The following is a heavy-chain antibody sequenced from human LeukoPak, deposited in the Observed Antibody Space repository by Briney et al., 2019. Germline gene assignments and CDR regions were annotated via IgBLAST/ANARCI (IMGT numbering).Heavy chain of an antibody. J-gene: IGHJ5*02. CDR3: AKDGGQWIQLWSAPNWFDP. Sequence: PGGSLRLSCVASGFTFSSYGMHWVRQAPGKGLEWVAVISYDGSNKYYADSVKGRFTISKDNSKNTLYLQMNSLRAEDTAVYYCAKDGGQWIQLWSAPNWFDPWGQGTLVTVSS. CDR1: GFTFSSYG. D-gene: IGHD5-18*01. V-gene: IGHV3-30*18. CDR2: ISYDGSNK.